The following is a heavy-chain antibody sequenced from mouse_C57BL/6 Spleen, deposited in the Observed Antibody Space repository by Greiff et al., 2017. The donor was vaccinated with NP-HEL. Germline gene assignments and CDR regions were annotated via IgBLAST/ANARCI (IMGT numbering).Heavy chain of an antibody. CDR2: IDPENGDT. V-gene: IGHV14-4*01. CDR1: GFNIKDDY. D-gene: IGHD2-3*01. CDR3: TTCRWLLRSYWYFDV. Sequence: EVQLQQSGAELVRPGASVKLSCTASGFNIKDDYMHWVKQRPEQGLEWIGWIDPENGDTEYASKFQGKATITADTSSNTAYLQLSSLTSEDTAVYYCTTCRWLLRSYWYFDVWGTGTTVTVSS. J-gene: IGHJ1*03.